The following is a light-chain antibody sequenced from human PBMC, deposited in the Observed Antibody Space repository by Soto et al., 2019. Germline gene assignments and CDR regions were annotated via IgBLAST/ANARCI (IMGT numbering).Light chain of an antibody. V-gene: IGLV1-51*01. Sequence: QSVLTQPPSVSAAPGQKVTISCSGSSSNTGNNYVSWYQHLPGTAPKLLIYDNNKRPSGIPDRFSGSKSGTSATLGITGLQTGDEADYYCGTWDSGLSAVVFGGGTKLTV. CDR2: DNN. CDR1: SSNTGNNY. J-gene: IGLJ2*01. CDR3: GTWDSGLSAVV.